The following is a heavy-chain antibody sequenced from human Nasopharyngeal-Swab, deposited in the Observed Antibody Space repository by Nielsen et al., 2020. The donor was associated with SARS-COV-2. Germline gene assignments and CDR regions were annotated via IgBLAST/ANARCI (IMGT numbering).Heavy chain of an antibody. CDR1: GFIFSNYA. J-gene: IGHJ6*02. Sequence: GESLKISCAASGFIFSNYAISWVRQAPGKGLEWVSGISGSGGSTYYTDSVKGRFTISRDNSKNTLYLQMNSLRVEDTAVYYCAKPYQVSGYCSSSSCEGYYYYAMDVWGQGTTITVSS. V-gene: IGHV3-23*01. CDR3: AKPYQVSGYCSSSSCEGYYYYAMDV. D-gene: IGHD2-2*01. CDR2: ISGSGGST.